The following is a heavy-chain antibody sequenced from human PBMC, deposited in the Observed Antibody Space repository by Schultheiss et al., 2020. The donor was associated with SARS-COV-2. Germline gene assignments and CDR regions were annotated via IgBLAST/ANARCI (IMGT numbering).Heavy chain of an antibody. CDR1: GGSFSGYY. J-gene: IGHJ4*02. CDR2: INHSGST. D-gene: IGHD6-13*01. V-gene: IGHV4-34*01. CDR3: ARVGGSSSWTYFDY. Sequence: GSLRLSCAVYGGSFSGYYWSWIRQPPGKGLEWIGEINHSGSTNYNPSLKSRVTISVDTSKNQFSLKLSSVTAADTAVYYCARVGGSSSWTYFDYWGQGTLVTVSS.